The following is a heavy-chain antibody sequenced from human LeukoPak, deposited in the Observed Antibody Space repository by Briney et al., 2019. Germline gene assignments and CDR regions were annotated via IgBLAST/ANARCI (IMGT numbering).Heavy chain of an antibody. D-gene: IGHD4-23*01. CDR3: ARIFLSVVAPKRWFDP. V-gene: IGHV1-18*01. CDR1: GYTFTSYG. Sequence: ASVKVSCKASGYTFTSYGISWARQAPGQGLEWMGWISAYNGNTNYAQKLQGRVTMTTDTSTSTAYMGLRSLRSDDTAVYYCARIFLSVVAPKRWFDPWGQGTLVTVSS. CDR2: ISAYNGNT. J-gene: IGHJ5*02.